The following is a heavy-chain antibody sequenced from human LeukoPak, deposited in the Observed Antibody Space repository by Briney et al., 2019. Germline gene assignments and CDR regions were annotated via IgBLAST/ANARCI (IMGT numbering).Heavy chain of an antibody. V-gene: IGHV4-59*01. J-gene: IGHJ4*02. Sequence: SETLSLTCTVSRGSISSYYWSWIRQPPGRGLEWIGYIYYSGSIDYNPSLKSRVNISVDTSKNQFSLKLSSVTAADTAVYYCARVRVSSGSHPWYFDYWGQGTLVTVSS. D-gene: IGHD3-22*01. CDR3: ARVRVSSGSHPWYFDY. CDR1: RGSISSYY. CDR2: IYYSGSI.